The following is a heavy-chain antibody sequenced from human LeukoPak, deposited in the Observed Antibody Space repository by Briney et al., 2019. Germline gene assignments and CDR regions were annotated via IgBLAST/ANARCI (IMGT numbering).Heavy chain of an antibody. J-gene: IGHJ4*02. CDR3: ARGPAYSQYCANGVCYFLDH. V-gene: IGHV1-2*02. Sequence: ASVKVSCKASGYTFTAYYMHWVRQAPGQGLGWMGWINPNSGGTKYVQNFQGRVTMTRDTSISTAYMELSGLRSDDTAVYYCARGPAYSQYCANGVCYFLDHWGQGALVTVSS. D-gene: IGHD2-8*01. CDR1: GYTFTAYY. CDR2: INPNSGGT.